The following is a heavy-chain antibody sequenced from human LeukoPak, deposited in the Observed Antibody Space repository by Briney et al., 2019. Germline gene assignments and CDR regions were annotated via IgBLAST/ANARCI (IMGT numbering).Heavy chain of an antibody. CDR2: IYYSGST. CDR1: GGSISSGGYY. D-gene: IGHD2-2*02. Sequence: PSETLSLTCTVSGGSISSGGYYWSWIRQHPGKGLEWIGCIYYSGSTYYNPSLKSRVTISVDTSKNQFSLKLSSVTAADTAVYYCARDPGAYCGSTSCYKMGWFDPWGQGTLVTVSS. J-gene: IGHJ5*02. CDR3: ARDPGAYCGSTSCYKMGWFDP. V-gene: IGHV4-31*03.